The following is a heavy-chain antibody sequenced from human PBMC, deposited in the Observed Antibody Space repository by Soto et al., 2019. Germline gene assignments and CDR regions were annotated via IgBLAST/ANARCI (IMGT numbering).Heavy chain of an antibody. CDR1: GGTFSSYA. Sequence: ASVKVSCKASGGTFSSYAISWVRQAPGQGLEWMGGIIPIFGTANYAQKFQGRVTITADESTSTAYMELSSLRSEDTAVYYRASRVGSYYYDSSGYCPLDYWGQGTLVTVSS. CDR2: IIPIFGTA. V-gene: IGHV1-69*13. CDR3: ASRVGSYYYDSSGYCPLDY. D-gene: IGHD3-22*01. J-gene: IGHJ4*02.